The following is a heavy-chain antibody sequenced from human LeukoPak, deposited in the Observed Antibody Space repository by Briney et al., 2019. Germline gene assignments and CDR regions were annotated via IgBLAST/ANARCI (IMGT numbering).Heavy chain of an antibody. CDR3: ARDIGEYCSSTSCSHGGAFDI. V-gene: IGHV4-4*07. Sequence: SETLSLTCTVSGGSISSYYWSWIRQPAGKGLEWIGRIYTSGSTNYNPSLKSRVTMSVDTSKNQFSLKLSSVTAADTAVYYCARDIGEYCSSTSCSHGGAFDIWGQGTMVTVSS. CDR2: IYTSGST. D-gene: IGHD2-2*01. J-gene: IGHJ3*02. CDR1: GGSISSYY.